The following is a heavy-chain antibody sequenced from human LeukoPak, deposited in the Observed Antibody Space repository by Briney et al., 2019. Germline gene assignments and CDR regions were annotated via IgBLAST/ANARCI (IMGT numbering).Heavy chain of an antibody. CDR2: IKDDGSTT. D-gene: IGHD2-8*01. J-gene: IGHJ4*02. Sequence: GGSLRLSCAVSGFTFGGRLMHWVRQAPGKGLVGVALIKDDGSTTNYADSVKGRFTASRDDAKNTVYLQMSRLRAEDTAVYYCHPLAFVTNWGQGTLVTVSS. CDR1: GFTFGGRL. CDR3: HPLAFVTN. V-gene: IGHV3-74*01.